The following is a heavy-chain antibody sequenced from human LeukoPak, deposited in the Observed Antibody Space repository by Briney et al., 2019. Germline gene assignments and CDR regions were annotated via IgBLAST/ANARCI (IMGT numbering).Heavy chain of an antibody. Sequence: SETLSLTCTVSGGSISIYYWSWTRQPPEKGLECVGYSYYSGSTNYNPSLKSRVTISVDTSKNQFSLKLSSVTAADTAVYYCASSTPGRVGALLYFDYWGQGTLVTVSS. CDR1: GGSISIYY. D-gene: IGHD1-26*01. V-gene: IGHV4-59*08. CDR3: ASSTPGRVGALLYFDY. J-gene: IGHJ4*02. CDR2: SYYSGST.